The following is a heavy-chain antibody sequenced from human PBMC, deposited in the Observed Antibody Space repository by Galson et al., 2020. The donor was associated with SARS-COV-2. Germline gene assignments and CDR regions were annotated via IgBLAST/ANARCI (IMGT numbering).Heavy chain of an antibody. D-gene: IGHD3-22*01. J-gene: IGHJ3*01. CDR3: VKDIVYYYDSSGYYGAFDL. Sequence: GGSLRLSCAASTFTFEHYAMHWVRQPPGKGLEWVSGINWNSGSIGYADSVKGRFTISRDNANNSLYLQMNSLRADDTALYYCVKDIVYYYDSSGYYGAFDLLGQGTLVTVS. V-gene: IGHV3-9*01. CDR2: INWNSGSI. CDR1: TFTFEHYA.